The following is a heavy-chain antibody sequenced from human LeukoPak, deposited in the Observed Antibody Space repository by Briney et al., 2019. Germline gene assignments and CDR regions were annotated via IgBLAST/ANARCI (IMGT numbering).Heavy chain of an antibody. V-gene: IGHV3-7*01. Sequence: GGSLRLSCAASGFTFSSYAMHWVRQAPGKGLEWVANIKQDGSEKYYVDSVKGRFTISRDNAKNSLYLQMNSLRAEDTAVYYCARQYSSGWSYFDYWGQGTLVTVSS. CDR1: GFTFSSYA. J-gene: IGHJ4*02. CDR3: ARQYSSGWSYFDY. D-gene: IGHD6-19*01. CDR2: IKQDGSEK.